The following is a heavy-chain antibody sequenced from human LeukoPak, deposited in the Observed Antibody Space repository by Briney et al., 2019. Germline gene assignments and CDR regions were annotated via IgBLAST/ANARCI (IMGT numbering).Heavy chain of an antibody. D-gene: IGHD1-1*01. Sequence: GSLRLSCAASGFTFSSYSMNWVRQAPGKGLEWVSSISSSSSYIYYADSVKGRFTISRDNAKNSLYLQMNSLRAEDTAVYYCARPTDIYYYYMDVWGKGTTVTVSS. CDR2: ISSSSSYI. CDR3: ARPTDIYYYYMDV. CDR1: GFTFSSYS. J-gene: IGHJ6*03. V-gene: IGHV3-21*01.